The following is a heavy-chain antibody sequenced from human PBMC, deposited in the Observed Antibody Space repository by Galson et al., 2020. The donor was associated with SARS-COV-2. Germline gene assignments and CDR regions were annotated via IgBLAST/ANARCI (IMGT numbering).Heavy chain of an antibody. V-gene: IGHV1-18*01. J-gene: IGHJ5*02. CDR2: ISAYNGNT. D-gene: IGHD2-2*01. CDR1: GYTFTSYG. Sequence: ASVKVSCKASGYTFTSYGISWVRQAPGQGLEWMGWISAYNGNTNYAQKLQGRVTMTTDTSTSTAYMELRSLRSDDTAVYYCARDGGYCSSTSCYNNWFDPWGQGTLVTVSS. CDR3: ARDGGYCSSTSCYNNWFDP.